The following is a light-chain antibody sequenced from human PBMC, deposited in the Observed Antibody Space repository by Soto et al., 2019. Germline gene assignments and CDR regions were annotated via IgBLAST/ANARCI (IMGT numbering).Light chain of an antibody. CDR2: GAF. CDR3: QQYGDSPAT. V-gene: IGKV3-20*01. J-gene: IGKJ3*01. Sequence: ERVMTQSPATLSVSPGERATLSCRASQSVSSSYLAWYQQKPGQAPRLLIYGAFNRATGIPDRFSGSGSGTDFTLTFSRLEPEDFAVYYCQQYGDSPATFGPGTKVDI. CDR1: QSVSSSY.